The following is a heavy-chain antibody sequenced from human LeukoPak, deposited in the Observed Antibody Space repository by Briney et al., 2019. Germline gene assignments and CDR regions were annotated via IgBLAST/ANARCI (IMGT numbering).Heavy chain of an antibody. Sequence: GGSLRLSCAVSGFTFSSYAMSWVRQAPGKGLEWVSAISGSGGSTYYADTVKGRFTISRDNSKNTLYLQMNSLRAEDTAVYYCAKGYCSSTSCPYYYYYYYMDVWGKGTTVTVSS. CDR1: GFTFSSYA. CDR2: ISGSGGST. D-gene: IGHD2-2*01. CDR3: AKGYCSSTSCPYYYYYYYMDV. V-gene: IGHV3-23*01. J-gene: IGHJ6*03.